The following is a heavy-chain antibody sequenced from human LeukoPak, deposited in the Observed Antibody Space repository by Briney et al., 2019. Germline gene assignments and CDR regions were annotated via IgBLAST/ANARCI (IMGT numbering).Heavy chain of an antibody. J-gene: IGHJ4*02. V-gene: IGHV3-64*01. CDR2: ISSNGGST. CDR3: ARGEIFEY. CDR1: TFTFSSYA. Sequence: GGSMRLSCAASTFTFSSYAMHWVRPAPGKGREYVSGISSNGGSTYYANSVKGRVTISRDNSKNTLYLQMGSLRAEDMAVYCCARGEIFEYWGQGTLVTVSS. D-gene: IGHD1-26*01.